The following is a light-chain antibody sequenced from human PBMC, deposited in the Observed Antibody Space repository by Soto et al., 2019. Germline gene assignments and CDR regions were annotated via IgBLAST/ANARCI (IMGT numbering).Light chain of an antibody. CDR1: RSDVGGYNY. CDR3: CSYAGSYTYV. J-gene: IGLJ1*01. Sequence: QSALTQPRSVSGSPGQSVTISCTGTRSDVGGYNYVSWYQHHPGKAPTLIIYDVTKRPSGVPDRFSGSRSGITASLTISGLQADDEGDYYCCSYAGSYTYVFGTGTKLTVL. CDR2: DVT. V-gene: IGLV2-11*01.